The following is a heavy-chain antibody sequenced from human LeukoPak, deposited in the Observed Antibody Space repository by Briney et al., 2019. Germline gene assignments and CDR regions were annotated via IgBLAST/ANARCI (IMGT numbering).Heavy chain of an antibody. Sequence: ASVKVSCKASGYTFTSHAMNWVRQAPGQGLEWMGWINTNTGNPTYAQGFTGRFVFSLDTSVSTAYLQISSLKAEDTAVYYCARVYSNYLGASSHSDYWGQGTLVTVSS. V-gene: IGHV7-4-1*02. D-gene: IGHD4-11*01. CDR1: GYTFTSHA. CDR3: ARVYSNYLGASSHSDY. CDR2: INTNTGNP. J-gene: IGHJ4*02.